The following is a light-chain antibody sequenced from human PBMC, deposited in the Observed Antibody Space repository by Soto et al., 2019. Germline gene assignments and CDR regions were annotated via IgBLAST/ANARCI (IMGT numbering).Light chain of an antibody. CDR2: AAS. CDR1: QNLGSGY. J-gene: IGKJ1*01. CDR3: QQYDTSPRT. Sequence: EIVLTQSPGTLSLSPGDRATLSCRASQNLGSGYLAWYQQKPGQAPRILIYAASSRATGIPDRFSGSGSGTDFSLTISRLEPEAFAVYYCQQYDTSPRTFGQGTKVDIK. V-gene: IGKV3-20*01.